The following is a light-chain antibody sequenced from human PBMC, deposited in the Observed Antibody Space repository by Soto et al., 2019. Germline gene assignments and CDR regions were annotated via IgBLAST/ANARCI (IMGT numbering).Light chain of an antibody. V-gene: IGKV1-39*01. CDR2: SAS. J-gene: IGKJ2*03. Sequence: DIQMTQSPSSLSASIGDTVTITCRASQDINVYLNWYQQKPGEVPKLLIYSASALPSGVPSRFTGSGSETDFTLTIRSLQPEHFATYYCQHGYVAPYSFGQGTKVDI. CDR1: QDINVY. CDR3: QHGYVAPYS.